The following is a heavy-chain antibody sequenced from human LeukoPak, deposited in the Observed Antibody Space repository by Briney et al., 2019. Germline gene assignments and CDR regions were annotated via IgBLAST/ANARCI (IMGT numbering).Heavy chain of an antibody. CDR2: INPSGGST. Sequence: ASVKVSCKASGCTFTSYYMHWVRQAPGQGLEWMGIINPSGGSTSYAQKFQGRVTMTRDTSTSTVYMELSSLRSEDTAVYYCARDRAILEGYYYYYMDVWGKGTTVTVSS. J-gene: IGHJ6*03. V-gene: IGHV1-46*01. CDR3: ARDRAILEGYYYYYMDV. CDR1: GCTFTSYY. D-gene: IGHD3-3*01.